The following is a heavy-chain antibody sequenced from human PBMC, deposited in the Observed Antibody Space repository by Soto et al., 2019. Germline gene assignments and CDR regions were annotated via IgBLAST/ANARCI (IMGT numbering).Heavy chain of an antibody. D-gene: IGHD6-13*01. CDR3: AKDKYSTSWYMPIDY. V-gene: IGHV3-30*18. J-gene: IGHJ4*02. Sequence: GGSLRLSCVVSGFTFSNYGMRWVRQAPGKGLEWVAAISYDGSSEHYADSVKGRFTISRDNSKNTLYLAMNSVREEDTAVYYCAKDKYSTSWYMPIDYWGQGTLVTVSS. CDR2: ISYDGSSE. CDR1: GFTFSNYG.